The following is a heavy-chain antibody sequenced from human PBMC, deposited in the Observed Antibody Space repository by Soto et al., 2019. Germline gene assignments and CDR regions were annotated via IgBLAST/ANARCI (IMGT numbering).Heavy chain of an antibody. J-gene: IGHJ3*01. CDR3: ARGVTSGWLKGAYDV. D-gene: IGHD6-19*01. CDR1: GGTLNKHA. V-gene: IGHV1-69*01. Sequence: QVQLVQSGAEVKKPGSSVKVSCRASGGTLNKHAITWVRLAHGLGLEWLGGVIPMFGIPNYPQKFQGRVTINADASTNTSHMELNSLTSDDTAVYYCARGVTSGWLKGAYDVWGQGTMVTVSS. CDR2: VIPMFGIP.